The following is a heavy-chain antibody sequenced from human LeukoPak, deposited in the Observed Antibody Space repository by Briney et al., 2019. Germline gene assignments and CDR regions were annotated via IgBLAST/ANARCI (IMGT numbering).Heavy chain of an antibody. CDR1: GGSISSGGYY. Sequence: SQTLSLTCTVSGGSISSGGYYWRWIRQQPGKGLEWIGYIYYSGSTYYNPSLKSRVTISVDTSKNQFSLKLSSVTAADTAVYYCARALWFGGAFDIWGQGTMVTVSS. V-gene: IGHV4-31*03. J-gene: IGHJ3*02. CDR2: IYYSGST. D-gene: IGHD3-10*01. CDR3: ARALWFGGAFDI.